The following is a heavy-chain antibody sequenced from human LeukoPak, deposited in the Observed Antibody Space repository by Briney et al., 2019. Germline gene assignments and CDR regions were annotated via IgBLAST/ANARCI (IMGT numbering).Heavy chain of an antibody. Sequence: GGSLRLSCAASGFTFSSYGLSWVRQAPGKGLEWVSAISGSGGSTYHADSVKGRFIISRDNSKNTLYLQMNSLRAEDTAVYYCAKDGGSWQFDYWGQGTLVTVSS. CDR2: ISGSGGST. CDR1: GFTFSSYG. V-gene: IGHV3-23*01. CDR3: AKDGGSWQFDY. D-gene: IGHD6-13*01. J-gene: IGHJ4*02.